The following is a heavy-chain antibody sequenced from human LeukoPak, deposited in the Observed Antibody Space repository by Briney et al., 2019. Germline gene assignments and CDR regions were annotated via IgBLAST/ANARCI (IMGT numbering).Heavy chain of an antibody. Sequence: QASETLSLTCAVYGGSFSGYYWSWIRQPPGKGLEWIGEINHSGSTNYNPSLKSRVTISVDTSKNQFSLKLSSVTAADTAVYYCARGHYYDSSGYIFGGQGTLVTVSS. CDR2: INHSGST. V-gene: IGHV4-34*01. CDR3: ARGHYYDSSGYIF. D-gene: IGHD3-22*01. J-gene: IGHJ4*02. CDR1: GGSFSGYY.